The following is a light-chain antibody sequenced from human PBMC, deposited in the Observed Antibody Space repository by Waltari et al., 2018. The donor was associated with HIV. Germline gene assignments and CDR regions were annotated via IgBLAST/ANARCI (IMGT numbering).Light chain of an antibody. J-gene: IGLJ3*02. V-gene: IGLV2-14*01. CDR1: SSDLDDYKS. Sequence: QSALTQPASVSGSPGQSISISCTGTSSDLDDYKSVSWYQHHPGKAPKLIIYEVTNRPSGVSNRFSCSKSGHTASLTISGLQAEDEADYFCMSYISSATPEFGGGTKVTVL. CDR2: EVT. CDR3: MSYISSATPE.